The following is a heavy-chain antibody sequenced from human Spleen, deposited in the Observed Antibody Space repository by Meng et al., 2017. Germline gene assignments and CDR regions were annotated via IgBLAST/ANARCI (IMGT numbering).Heavy chain of an antibody. J-gene: IGHJ4*02. Sequence: QVQLVQPGVEVKKPGAPVMVSCEASGYTFTSYGISWVRQAPGKGLEWMGWINTDNGNTNYAQKFQDRVTMTTDTSTSTAYMDLRRLRSDDTAVYYCARDRYSIPVYSTGWYATPEYWGQGTLVIVSS. V-gene: IGHV1-18*01. CDR3: ARDRYSIPVYSTGWYATPEY. D-gene: IGHD6-19*01. CDR2: INTDNGNT. CDR1: GYTFTSYG.